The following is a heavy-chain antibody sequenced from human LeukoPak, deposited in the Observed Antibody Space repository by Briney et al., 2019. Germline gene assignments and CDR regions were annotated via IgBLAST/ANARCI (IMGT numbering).Heavy chain of an antibody. D-gene: IGHD6-6*01. V-gene: IGHV4-39*07. CDR3: ARDRRLEPSYYYYMDV. CDR1: GGSISSSSYY. CDR2: IYYSGST. Sequence: SETLSLTCTVSGGSISSSSYYWGWIRQPPGKGLEWIGSIYYSGSTYYNPSLESRVTISVDTSKNQFSLKLSSVTAADTAVYYCARDRRLEPSYYYYMDVWGKGTTVTVSS. J-gene: IGHJ6*03.